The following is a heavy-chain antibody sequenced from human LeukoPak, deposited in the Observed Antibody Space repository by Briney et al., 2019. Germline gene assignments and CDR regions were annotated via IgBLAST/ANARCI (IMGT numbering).Heavy chain of an antibody. D-gene: IGHD3-10*01. Sequence: GASVKVSCKASGYTFSSYDINWVRQATGQGLEGTGWMNPNSGNTGFAQKFQGRVTMTRNTSISTAYMELGSLRSEDTAVYYCARGPAPQYGSGSSWFDPWGQGTLVTVSS. V-gene: IGHV1-8*01. CDR3: ARGPAPQYGSGSSWFDP. CDR1: GYTFSSYD. CDR2: MNPNSGNT. J-gene: IGHJ5*02.